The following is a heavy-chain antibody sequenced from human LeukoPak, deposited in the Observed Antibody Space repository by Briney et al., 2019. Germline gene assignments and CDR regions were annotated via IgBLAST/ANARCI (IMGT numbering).Heavy chain of an antibody. D-gene: IGHD5-12*01. J-gene: IGHJ6*03. Sequence: SETLSLTCSVSGYSISSGYYWGWIRQPPGKGLEWIGIIYHSGSTYYNPSLKSRVTLSVDTSKNQFSLKVTSVTAADTAVYYCGRVDWLRDYYYYMVVWGKGTTVTVSS. CDR3: GRVDWLRDYYYYMVV. CDR2: IYHSGST. V-gene: IGHV4-38-2*02. CDR1: GYSISSGYY.